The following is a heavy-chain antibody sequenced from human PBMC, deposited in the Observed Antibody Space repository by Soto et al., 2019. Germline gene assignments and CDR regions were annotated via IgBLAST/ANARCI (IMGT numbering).Heavy chain of an antibody. CDR2: IYYSAST. CDR3: ARDSRTPSGGMDV. V-gene: IGHV4-30-4*01. CDR1: VGSINSGDYH. Sequence: TLSLTCTVSVGSINSGDYHWTWIRQFPGKDLEWIGGIYYSASTYYNPSLVSRLTISLDTSKNQFSLRLTSATAVDTAVYYCARDSRTPSGGMDVWGQGTTVTVSS. J-gene: IGHJ6*02.